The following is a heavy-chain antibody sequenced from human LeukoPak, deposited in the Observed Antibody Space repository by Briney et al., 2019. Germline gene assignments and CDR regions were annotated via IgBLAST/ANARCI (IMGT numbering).Heavy chain of an antibody. D-gene: IGHD5-24*01. CDR3: ARDRTRDGYNQGRVFDY. V-gene: IGHV3-30-3*01. Sequence: GGSLRLSCAASRFTFSNYAMHWARQAPGKGLEWVAVISYDGSNKYYADSVKGRFTISRDISKNTLYLQMNSLRAEDTAVYYCARDRTRDGYNQGRVFDYWGQGTLVTVSS. CDR2: ISYDGSNK. CDR1: RFTFSNYA. J-gene: IGHJ4*02.